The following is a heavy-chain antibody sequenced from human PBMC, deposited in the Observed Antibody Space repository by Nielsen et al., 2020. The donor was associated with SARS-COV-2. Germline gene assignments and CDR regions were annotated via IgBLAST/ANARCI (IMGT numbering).Heavy chain of an antibody. J-gene: IGHJ6*02. Sequence: SVKVSCKASGYTFTSYAMHWVRQAPGQRLEWMGWINAGNGNTKYSQKFQGRVTITRDTSASTAYMELSSLRSEDTAVYYCAREGCSGGSCYHYYYYGMDVWGQGTTVTVSS. D-gene: IGHD2-15*01. V-gene: IGHV1-3*01. CDR1: GYTFTSYA. CDR3: AREGCSGGSCYHYYYYGMDV. CDR2: INAGNGNT.